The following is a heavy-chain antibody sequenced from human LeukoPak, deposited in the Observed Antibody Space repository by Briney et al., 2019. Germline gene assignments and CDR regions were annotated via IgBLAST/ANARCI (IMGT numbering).Heavy chain of an antibody. CDR3: AREGPTVTTAVVDY. V-gene: IGHV4-34*01. D-gene: IGHD4-17*01. Sequence: SETLPLTCAVYGGSFSGYYWSWIRQPPGKGLEWIGEISHSGSTNYNPSLKSRVTISVDTSKNQFSLKLSSVTAADTAVYYCAREGPTVTTAVVDYWGQGTLVTVSS. CDR1: GGSFSGYY. CDR2: ISHSGST. J-gene: IGHJ4*02.